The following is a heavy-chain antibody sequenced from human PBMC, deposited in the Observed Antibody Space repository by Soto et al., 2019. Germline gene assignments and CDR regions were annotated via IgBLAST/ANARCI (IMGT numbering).Heavy chain of an antibody. CDR3: TRSRECES. V-gene: IGHV4-30-2*01. CDR2: IFPSVTT. J-gene: IGHJ5*02. Sequence: SETLSLTCGVSGGSLSGATYSWNWIRQPPGKGLEWTGYIFPSVTTYYNPSLKSRVTISIDVSKNQFSLSLRSLTAADTAVYYCTRSRECESWSQGNRVIVST. CDR1: GGSLSGATYS.